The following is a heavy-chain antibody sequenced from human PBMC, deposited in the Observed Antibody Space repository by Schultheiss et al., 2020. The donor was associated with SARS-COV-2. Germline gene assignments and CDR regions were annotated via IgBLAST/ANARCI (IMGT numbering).Heavy chain of an antibody. V-gene: IGHV3-13*01. CDR2: IGTAGDT. CDR3: ARGGNGYQLRW. J-gene: IGHJ4*02. Sequence: GESLKISCAASGFTFDDYAMHWVRQAPGKGLEWVSGIGTAGDTYYPGSVKGRFTISRDNSKNTLYLQMNSLKTEDTAVYYCARGGNGYQLRWWGQGTLVTVSS. CDR1: GFTFDDYA. D-gene: IGHD2-2*01.